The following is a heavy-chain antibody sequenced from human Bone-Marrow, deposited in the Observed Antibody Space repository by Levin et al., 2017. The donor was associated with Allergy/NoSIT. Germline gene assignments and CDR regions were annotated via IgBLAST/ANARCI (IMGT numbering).Heavy chain of an antibody. J-gene: IGHJ4*02. CDR2: VHYSGIT. CDR3: ARATYGTNSADS. Sequence: GSLRLSCTLSGGSIRNYYWNWIRQPPGKGLEWIGNVHYSGITNYNPSLESRVTISGDTSKNQFSLSLRSVTTADTAVYYCARATYGTNSADSWGRGTLVTVSA. CDR1: GGSIRNYY. D-gene: IGHD2-8*01. V-gene: IGHV4-59*01.